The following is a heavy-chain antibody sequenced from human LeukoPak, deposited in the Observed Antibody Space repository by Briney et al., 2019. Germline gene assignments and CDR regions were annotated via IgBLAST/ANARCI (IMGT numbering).Heavy chain of an antibody. Sequence: SETLSLTCTVSGASFSDTTYHWAWIRQPPGKGLEWIGSIYFSETKYNPSLKSRITISGDTSKNQFSLKLSSVTAADTAVYYCASPSKLVISRGGFDIWGQGTMVTVSA. CDR3: ASPSKLVISRGGFDI. CDR2: IYFSET. V-gene: IGHV4-39*01. J-gene: IGHJ3*02. D-gene: IGHD3-22*01. CDR1: GASFSDTTYH.